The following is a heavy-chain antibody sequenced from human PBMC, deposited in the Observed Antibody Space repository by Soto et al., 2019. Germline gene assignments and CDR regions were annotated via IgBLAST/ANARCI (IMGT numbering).Heavy chain of an antibody. D-gene: IGHD4-17*01. CDR3: ARASGTPAASTVTTEYFQH. CDR1: GDSVSSNSAA. Sequence: KQSQTLSLTCAISGDSVSSNSAAWNWIRQSPSRGLEWLGRTYYRSKWYNDYAVSVKSRITINPDTSKNQFSLQLNSVTPEDTAVYYYARASGTPAASTVTTEYFQHWGQGTLVTVSS. V-gene: IGHV6-1*01. CDR2: TYYRSKWYN. J-gene: IGHJ1*01.